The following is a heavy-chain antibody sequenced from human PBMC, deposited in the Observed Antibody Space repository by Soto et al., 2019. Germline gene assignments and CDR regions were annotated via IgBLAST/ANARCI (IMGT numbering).Heavy chain of an antibody. V-gene: IGHV3-23*01. CDR2: MTGSGDST. Sequence: EVQLLESGGGLVQPGGSLRLSCAASGFSFSTFAMTWVRQAPGKGLEWVSSMTGSGDSTYYADSVEGRFTISRDNSQSTLYLQINSLRADDTAMYFCAKVRNAIVPALGFLYNAMDVWGQGATVTVSS. D-gene: IGHD2-2*01. CDR1: GFSFSTFA. CDR3: AKVRNAIVPALGFLYNAMDV. J-gene: IGHJ6*02.